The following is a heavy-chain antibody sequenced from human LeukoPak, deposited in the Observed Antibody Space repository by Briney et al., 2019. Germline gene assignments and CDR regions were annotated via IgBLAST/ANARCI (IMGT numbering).Heavy chain of an antibody. D-gene: IGHD3-10*01. Sequence: PGGSLRLSCAASGFTFSSYEMNWVRQAPGKGLEWVSYISSSGSTIYYADSVKGRFTISRDNAKNSLYLQMNSLRAEDTAVYYCARGYYYGSGSYSPPDYWGQGTLVTVSS. CDR1: GFTFSSYE. J-gene: IGHJ4*02. CDR2: ISSSGSTI. V-gene: IGHV3-48*03. CDR3: ARGYYYGSGSYSPPDY.